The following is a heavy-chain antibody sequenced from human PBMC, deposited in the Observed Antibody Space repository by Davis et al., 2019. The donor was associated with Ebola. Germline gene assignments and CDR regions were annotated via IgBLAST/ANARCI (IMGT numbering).Heavy chain of an antibody. V-gene: IGHV4-39*07. D-gene: IGHD3-22*01. Sequence: PSETLSLTCTVSGGSISSSSYYWGWIRQPPGKGLEWIGSIYYSGSTYYNPSLKSRVTISVDTSKNQFSLKLSSVTAADTAVYYCARGYSSGYGYWGQGTLVTVSS. CDR2: IYYSGST. CDR1: GGSISSSSYY. J-gene: IGHJ4*02. CDR3: ARGYSSGYGY.